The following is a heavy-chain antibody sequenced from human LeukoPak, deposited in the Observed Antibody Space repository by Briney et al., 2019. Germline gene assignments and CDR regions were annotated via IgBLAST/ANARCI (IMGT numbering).Heavy chain of an antibody. CDR1: GASIDSSRYY. CDR2: ILYSGNS. D-gene: IGHD2-21*01. J-gene: IGHJ2*01. Sequence: SQTLSLTCTVSGASIDSSRYYWGWIRQPPGKGPEWIASILYSGNSYNNPSLKSRVTMSVDTSKNQFSLKLTSVTAADTAVYYCATLAVWRDWYFDLWGRGTLVTVSS. V-gene: IGHV4-39*01. CDR3: ATLAVWRDWYFDL.